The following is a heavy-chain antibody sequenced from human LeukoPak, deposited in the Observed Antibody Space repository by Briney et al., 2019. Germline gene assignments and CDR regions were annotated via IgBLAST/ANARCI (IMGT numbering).Heavy chain of an antibody. CDR3: ARAGDYVFDY. Sequence: PSETLSLTCTVSGGSISSYYWSWIRQPPGKGLEWIGYIYYSGSTNYNPSLKSRVTISVDTSKNQFSLKLSSVTAAGTAVYYCARAGDYVFDYWGQGTLVTVSS. CDR2: IYYSGST. D-gene: IGHD4-17*01. CDR1: GGSISSYY. V-gene: IGHV4-59*01. J-gene: IGHJ4*02.